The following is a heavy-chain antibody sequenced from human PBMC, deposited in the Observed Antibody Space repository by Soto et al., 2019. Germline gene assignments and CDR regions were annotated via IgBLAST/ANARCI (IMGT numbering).Heavy chain of an antibody. J-gene: IGHJ3*02. CDR1: GGSIRSGYYY. D-gene: IGHD1-7*01. Sequence: PSETLSLTCPVSGGSIRSGYYYWSWIRQPPGKGLEWIGYIYYSGSTYYNPSLKSRVTISVDTSKNQFSLKLSSVTAADTAVYYCAIRWYNWNSDAFDIWGQGTMVTVSS. CDR2: IYYSGST. CDR3: AIRWYNWNSDAFDI. V-gene: IGHV4-30-4*01.